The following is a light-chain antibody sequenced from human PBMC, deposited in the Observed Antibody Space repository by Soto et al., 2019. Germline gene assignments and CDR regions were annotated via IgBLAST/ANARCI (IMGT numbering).Light chain of an antibody. V-gene: IGKV1-5*01. CDR2: DAS. CDR3: QQYGSLPIT. CDR1: QSISRS. Sequence: DIQMTQSPSTLSASVGDRVTITCRASQSISRSLAWYQQKSGKAPKLLIYDASNLDTGVSSRFSGRGSGRQFSITITSLQPDDVATYFCQQYGSLPITFGQGTRLDIK. J-gene: IGKJ5*01.